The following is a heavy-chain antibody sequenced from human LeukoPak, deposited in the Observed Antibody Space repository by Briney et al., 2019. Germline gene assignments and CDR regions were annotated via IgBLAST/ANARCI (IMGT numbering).Heavy chain of an antibody. CDR2: INPSGGST. CDR3: AREYIVVVPAAMFHAFDI. D-gene: IGHD2-2*01. J-gene: IGHJ3*02. CDR1: GYTFTSYY. Sequence: ASVKVSCKASGYTFTSYYMHWVRQAPGQGLEWMGIINPSGGSTSYAQKFQGRVTMTRDMSTSTVYMELSSLRSEDTALYYCAREYIVVVPAAMFHAFDIWGQGTMVTVSS. V-gene: IGHV1-46*01.